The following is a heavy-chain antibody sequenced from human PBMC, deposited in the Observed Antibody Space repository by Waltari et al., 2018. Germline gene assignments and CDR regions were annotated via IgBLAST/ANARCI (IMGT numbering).Heavy chain of an antibody. CDR3: ARGDDTLPDTFDI. CDR2: ISSSSTI. D-gene: IGHD3-22*01. Sequence: EVQLVESGGGLVQPGGSLRLSCAASGFTFSTYSMNWVRRAPGKGVEWVSYISSSSTIYYADSVKGRFTISRDNAKNSLSLQMNSLRAEDTAVYYCARGDDTLPDTFDIWGQGTMVTGSS. V-gene: IGHV3-48*01. CDR1: GFTFSTYS. J-gene: IGHJ3*02.